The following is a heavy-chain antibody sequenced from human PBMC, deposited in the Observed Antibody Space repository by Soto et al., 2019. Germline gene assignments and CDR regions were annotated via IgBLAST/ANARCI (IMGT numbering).Heavy chain of an antibody. D-gene: IGHD1-26*01. CDR1: GGSFSAYY. CDR3: ARQRPTDGRWEFANYYGMDV. V-gene: IGHV4-34*12. Sequence: LSLTCAVYGGSFSAYYWSWVRQPPGKGLEWIGEIIHSESTKYNPSLKSRATISVDTSKNQFSLKLSSVTAADTAVYYCARQRPTDGRWEFANYYGMDVWGQGTPVTVSS. J-gene: IGHJ6*02. CDR2: IIHSEST.